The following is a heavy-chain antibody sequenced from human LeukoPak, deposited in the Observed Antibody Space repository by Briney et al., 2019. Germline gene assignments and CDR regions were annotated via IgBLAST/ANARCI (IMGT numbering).Heavy chain of an antibody. J-gene: IGHJ4*02. D-gene: IGHD3-9*01. V-gene: IGHV4-39*01. CDR2: IYYSGST. Sequence: SETLSLTCTVSGGYISSSRYYWGWISQPPGKGMEWIGSIYYSGSTYYNPSLKSRVTISVDTSKNQFSLKLSSVTAADTAVYYCARHVHFDGLFYLDYWGQGTLVTVSS. CDR1: GGYISSSRYY. CDR3: ARHVHFDGLFYLDY.